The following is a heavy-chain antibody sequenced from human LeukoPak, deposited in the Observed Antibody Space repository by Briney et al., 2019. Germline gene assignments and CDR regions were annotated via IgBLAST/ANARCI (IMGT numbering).Heavy chain of an antibody. J-gene: IGHJ3*01. CDR2: INPHSGDT. Sequence: ASVKVSCKASGYIFTDYYMHWVRQAPGQGLEWMGRINPHSGDTNYAQKFQGRVTMTGDTSTSTVYTELSSLRSEDTAVYYCARGGYYDSSGILTLWGQGTMVTVSS. V-gene: IGHV1-2*06. CDR3: ARGGYYDSSGILTL. D-gene: IGHD3-22*01. CDR1: GYIFTDYY.